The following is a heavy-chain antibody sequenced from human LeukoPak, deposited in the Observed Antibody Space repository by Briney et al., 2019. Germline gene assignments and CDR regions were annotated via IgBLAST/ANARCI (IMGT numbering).Heavy chain of an antibody. D-gene: IGHD3-10*01. J-gene: IGHJ5*02. CDR3: ARGSVRGEFDP. V-gene: IGHV4-59*01. Sequence: SETLSLTCTVSGGSISSYYWSWIRQPPGKGLEWIGYIYYSGSTNYNPSLKSRVTISVDTSKNQFSLKLSSVTAADTAVYSCARGSVRGEFDPWGQGTPVTVSS. CDR1: GGSISSYY. CDR2: IYYSGST.